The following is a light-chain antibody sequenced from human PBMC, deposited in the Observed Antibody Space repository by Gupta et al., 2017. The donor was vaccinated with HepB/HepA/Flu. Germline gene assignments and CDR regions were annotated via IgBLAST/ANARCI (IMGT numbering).Light chain of an antibody. CDR1: QSVSSSY. CDR3: QQYGSSPLT. J-gene: IGKJ4*01. V-gene: IGKV3-20*01. Sequence: EIVLTQSPATLSLSPGERVPLPCRASQSVSSSYLAWYQQKPGQAPRLLIYGASSRATGIPDRFSGSGSGTDFTLTINRLEPEDFAVYYCQQYGSSPLTFGGGTKVEIK. CDR2: GAS.